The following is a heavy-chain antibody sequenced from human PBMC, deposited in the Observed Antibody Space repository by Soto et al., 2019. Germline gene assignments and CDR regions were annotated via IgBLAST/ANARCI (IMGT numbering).Heavy chain of an antibody. J-gene: IGHJ6*02. CDR3: ARVGVVALANYYYGMDV. Sequence: SGSISLTRIVGIEAVKIYHGGVTLKHRGKGLEWMAYLYHRARTTYTPSLKSRVTISVDTSKNQSSLKLRSVTAADPAVYSCARVGVVALANYYYGMDVSGQATSVTVSS. V-gene: IGHV4-59*02. CDR2: LYHRART. D-gene: IGHD2-15*01. CDR1: IEAVKIYH.